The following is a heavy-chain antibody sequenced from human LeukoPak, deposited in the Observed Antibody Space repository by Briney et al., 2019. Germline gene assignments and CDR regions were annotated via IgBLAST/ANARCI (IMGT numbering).Heavy chain of an antibody. J-gene: IGHJ4*02. Sequence: GGSLRLSCAASGFNFITAAMTWVRQAPGKGLEWVSLIGSSGGSTYYADSVKGRFTISRDNFNHTLSLQMNSLRVEDTAVYYCATGGRSGVAFESWGQGTLVTVSS. CDR2: IGSSGGST. CDR3: ATGGRSGVAFES. CDR1: GFNFITAA. D-gene: IGHD2-15*01. V-gene: IGHV3-23*01.